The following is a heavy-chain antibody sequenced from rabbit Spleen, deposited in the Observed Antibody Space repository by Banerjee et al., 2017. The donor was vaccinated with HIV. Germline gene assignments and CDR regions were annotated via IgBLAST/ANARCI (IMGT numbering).Heavy chain of an antibody. Sequence: QEQLVESGGGLVQPEGSLTLTCTASGFSFSSNYYMCWVRQAPGKGLEWIACFYTGSGSTYYASWAKGRFTISKSSSTTVTLQMPSLTAADTATYFCTRDAGTGDYIDVYFSLWGPGTLVTVS. CDR2: FYTGSGST. V-gene: IGHV1S45*01. D-gene: IGHD8-1*01. CDR1: GFSFSSNYY. J-gene: IGHJ4*01. CDR3: TRDAGTGDYIDVYFSL.